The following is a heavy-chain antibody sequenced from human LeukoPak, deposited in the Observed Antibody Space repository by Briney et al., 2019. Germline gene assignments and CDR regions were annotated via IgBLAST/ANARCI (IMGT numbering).Heavy chain of an antibody. V-gene: IGHV1-2*02. J-gene: IGHJ4*02. CDR2: INPNSGGT. D-gene: IGHD3-10*01. CDR1: GYTFTGYY. CDR3: ARDWRYYGSGSPGHCDY. Sequence: ASVKVSCKASGYTFTGYYMHWVRQAPGQGLEWTGWINPNSGGTNYAQKFQGRVTTTRDTSISTAYMELSRLRSDDTAVYYCARDWRYYGSGSPGHCDYWGQGTLVSVSS.